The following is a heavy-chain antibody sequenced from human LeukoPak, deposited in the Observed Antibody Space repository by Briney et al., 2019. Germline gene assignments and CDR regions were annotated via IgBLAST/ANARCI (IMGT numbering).Heavy chain of an antibody. J-gene: IGHJ4*02. CDR2: INSDGSST. D-gene: IGHD6-19*01. CDR3: ARTYSSGQIQYYFDY. CDR1: GFTFSSYW. Sequence: GGSLRLSCAASGFTFSSYWMHWVRQAPGKGLVWVSRINSDGSSTSYADSVKGRFTISRDNDKNTLYLQMNSLRAEDTAVYYCARTYSSGQIQYYFDYWGQGTLVTVSS. V-gene: IGHV3-74*01.